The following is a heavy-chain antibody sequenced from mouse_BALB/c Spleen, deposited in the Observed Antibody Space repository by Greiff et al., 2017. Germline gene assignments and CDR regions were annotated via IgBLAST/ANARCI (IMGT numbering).Heavy chain of an antibody. CDR2: INPYNGAT. CDR3: ARETGEDYFDY. V-gene: IGHV1-31*01. D-gene: IGHD4-1*01. Sequence: VQLQQSGPELVKPGASVKISCKASGYSFTGYYMHWVKQSHVKSLEWIGRINPYNGATSYNQNFKDKASLTVDKSSSTAYMELHSLTSEDSAVYYCARETGEDYFDYWGQGTTLTVSS. CDR1: GYSFTGYY. J-gene: IGHJ2*01.